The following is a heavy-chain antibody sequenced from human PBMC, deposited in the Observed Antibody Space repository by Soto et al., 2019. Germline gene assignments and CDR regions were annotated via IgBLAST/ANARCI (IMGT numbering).Heavy chain of an antibody. J-gene: IGHJ5*01. V-gene: IGHV1-18*01. Sequence: ASVKVSCKAFGYSFSYYGINWVRQAPGQGLEWMGWSNPYNGHKNYAQKFADRLAMTTDTSTATVSMELRNLKSDDTAVYYCVRDRLRGYDNSGFYSWG. CDR1: GYSFSYYG. CDR2: SNPYNGHK. D-gene: IGHD3-22*01. CDR3: VRDRLRGYDNSGFYS.